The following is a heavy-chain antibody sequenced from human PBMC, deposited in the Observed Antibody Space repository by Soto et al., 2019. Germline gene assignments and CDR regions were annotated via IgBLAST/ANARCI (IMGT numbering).Heavy chain of an antibody. CDR2: INAGNGNT. J-gene: IGHJ6*02. V-gene: IGHV1-3*01. CDR3: ARDPSGYYGMDV. CDR1: GYTFTSYA. D-gene: IGHD3-10*01. Sequence: QVQLVQSGAEVKKPGASVKVSCKASGYTFTSYAMHWVRQAPGQRLEWMGWINAGNGNTKYSQKFQGRVTITRDTSASTAYMELSSLRSEDTAVYYCARDPSGYYGMDVWRQGTTVTVSS.